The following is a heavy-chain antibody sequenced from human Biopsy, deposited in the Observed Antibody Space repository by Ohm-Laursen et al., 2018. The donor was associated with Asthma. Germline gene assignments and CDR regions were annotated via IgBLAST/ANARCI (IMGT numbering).Heavy chain of an antibody. V-gene: IGHV1-46*02. CDR2: INPSGAGT. J-gene: IGHJ4*02. CDR1: GFSFDNYF. Sequence: ASVKVSCKASGFSFDNYFMHWVRQAPGQGLEWMGIINPSGAGTRYAEKFRGRLIVTRDTSTSTVYMELSSLRSEDTAVYYCALSQFDYWGQGTLLTVSS. CDR3: ALSQFDY.